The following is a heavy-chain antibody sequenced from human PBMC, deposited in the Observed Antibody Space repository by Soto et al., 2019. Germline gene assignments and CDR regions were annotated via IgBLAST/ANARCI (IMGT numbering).Heavy chain of an antibody. CDR2: INSDGSST. CDR3: ASSLLTPFDY. D-gene: IGHD7-27*01. CDR1: GFTFSSYA. V-gene: IGHV3-74*01. Sequence: GGSLRLCCAASGFTFSSYAMSWVRQAPGKGLEWVSRINSDGSSTFYADSVKGRFTISRDNAKNTLYLQMNSLRAEDTAVYYCASSLLTPFDYWGQGTLVTVSS. J-gene: IGHJ4*02.